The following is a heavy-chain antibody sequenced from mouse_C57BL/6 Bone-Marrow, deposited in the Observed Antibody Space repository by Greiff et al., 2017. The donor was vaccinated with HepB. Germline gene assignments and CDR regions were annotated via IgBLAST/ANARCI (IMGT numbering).Heavy chain of an antibody. CDR1: GYTFTSYW. V-gene: IGHV1-52*01. CDR2: IDPSDSET. J-gene: IGHJ4*01. D-gene: IGHD3-2*02. Sequence: QVQLQQPGAELVRPGSSVKLSCKASGYTFTSYWMHWVKQRPIQGLEWIGNIDPSDSETHYNQKFKDKATLTVDKSSSTAYMQLSSLTSEDSAVYYCATSSGYGYYYAMDYWGQGTSVTVSS. CDR3: ATSSGYGYYYAMDY.